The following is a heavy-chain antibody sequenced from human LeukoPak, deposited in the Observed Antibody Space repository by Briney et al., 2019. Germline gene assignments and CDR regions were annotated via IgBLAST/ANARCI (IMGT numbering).Heavy chain of an antibody. Sequence: PSETLSPTCTVSGGSISSSSYYWGWIRQPPGKGLEWIGSIYYSGSTYYNPSLKSRVTISVDTSKNQFSLKLSSVTAADTAVYYCARQIWITMVRGAPRGAFDIWGQGTMVTVSS. CDR2: IYYSGST. J-gene: IGHJ3*02. V-gene: IGHV4-39*01. CDR1: GGSISSSSYY. D-gene: IGHD3-10*01. CDR3: ARQIWITMVRGAPRGAFDI.